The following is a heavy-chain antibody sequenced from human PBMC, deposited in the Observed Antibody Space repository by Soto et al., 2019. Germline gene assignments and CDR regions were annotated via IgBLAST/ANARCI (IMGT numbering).Heavy chain of an antibody. D-gene: IGHD2-8*02. CDR1: GFMFSDYG. CDR3: AKDPSTGAHDF. V-gene: IGHV3-23*01. Sequence: GGSLRLSCAAAGFMFSDYGMSWVRQAPGKGLQWVATIHPTGANTHYAESVRGRFTISRDNSRDTLYLQMNSLRAEDTAVYYCAKDPSTGAHDFWGQGALVTVSS. J-gene: IGHJ4*02. CDR2: IHPTGANT.